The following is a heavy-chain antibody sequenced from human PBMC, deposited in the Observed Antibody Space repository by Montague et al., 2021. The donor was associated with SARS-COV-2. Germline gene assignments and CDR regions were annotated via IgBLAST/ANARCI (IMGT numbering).Heavy chain of an antibody. D-gene: IGHD5-18*01. V-gene: IGHV4-39*02. CDR3: AREATVDTGMLRTCGRFDA. CDR1: GGSFSSGSYF. Sequence: SETLSLTCTVSGGSFSSGSYFWGWIRQPPGKGLEWIGRIYTSGGTFYSPSLKSRVTISVDTSRNQFSLKLNSVAAADTAVYYCAREATVDTGMLRTCGRFDAGGQGALVTVSS. J-gene: IGHJ5*02. CDR2: IYTSGGT.